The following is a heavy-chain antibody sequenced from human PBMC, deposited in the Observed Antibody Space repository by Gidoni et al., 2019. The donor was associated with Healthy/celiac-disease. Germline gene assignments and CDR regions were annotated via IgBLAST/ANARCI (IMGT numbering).Heavy chain of an antibody. V-gene: IGHV3-21*01. CDR3: ASGILAYGDYENAFDI. CDR2: ISSSSSYI. J-gene: IGHJ3*02. CDR1: GFTFSRYS. Sequence: EVQLVESGGGLVKPGGSLRLSCAASGFTFSRYSMNWVRQAPGKGLEWVSSISSSSSYIYYADSVKGRFTISRDNAKNSLYLQMNSLRAEDTAVYYCASGILAYGDYENAFDIWGQGTMVTVSS. D-gene: IGHD4-17*01.